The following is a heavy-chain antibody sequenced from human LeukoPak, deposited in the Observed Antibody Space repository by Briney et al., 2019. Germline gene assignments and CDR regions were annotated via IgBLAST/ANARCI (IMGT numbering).Heavy chain of an antibody. CDR3: AKEIHPRSSNGWPFDY. V-gene: IGHV3-30*18. CDR2: ISYDGKVK. J-gene: IGHJ4*02. CDR1: GFAFSTYG. Sequence: GGSLRLSCAASGFAFSTYGMQWVRQAPGKGLEWVAVISYDGKVKHYTDSVKGRFTISRDNSRNTLYLQMNSLGTEDTALYYCAKEIHPRSSNGWPFDYWSQGTLVTVSS. D-gene: IGHD6-19*01.